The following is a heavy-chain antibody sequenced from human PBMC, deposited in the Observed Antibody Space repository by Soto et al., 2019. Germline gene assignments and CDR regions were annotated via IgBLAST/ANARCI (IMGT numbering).Heavy chain of an antibody. CDR3: AKDGVNYYDSSGYYRNYFDY. Sequence: GGSLRLSCAASGFTFSSYGMHWVRQAPGKGPEWVAVISYDGSNKYYADSVKGRFTISRDNSKNTLYLQMNSLRAEDTAVYYCAKDGVNYYDSSGYYRNYFDYWGQGTLVTVSS. V-gene: IGHV3-30*18. CDR1: GFTFSSYG. J-gene: IGHJ4*02. CDR2: ISYDGSNK. D-gene: IGHD3-22*01.